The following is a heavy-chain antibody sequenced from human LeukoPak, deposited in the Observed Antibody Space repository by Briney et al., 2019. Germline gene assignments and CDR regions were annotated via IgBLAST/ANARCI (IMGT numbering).Heavy chain of an antibody. D-gene: IGHD3-10*01. CDR1: GYTFTSYG. Sequence: GASVKVSCKASGYTFTSYGISWVRQAPGQGLEWMGWISAYNGNTNYAQKLQGRDTMTTDTSTSTAYMELRSLRSDDTAVYYCARRDYYGSGSYYYFDYWGQGTLVTVSS. CDR2: ISAYNGNT. J-gene: IGHJ4*02. V-gene: IGHV1-18*04. CDR3: ARRDYYGSGSYYYFDY.